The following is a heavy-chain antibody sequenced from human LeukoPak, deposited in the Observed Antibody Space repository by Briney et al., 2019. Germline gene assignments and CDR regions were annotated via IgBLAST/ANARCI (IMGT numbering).Heavy chain of an antibody. CDR1: GGSISSYY. Sequence: PSETLSLTCTVSGGSISSYYWNWLRQPPGNGLEWIGYMDNSGSTNYNPSLKSRVTISADTSKNQFSLRLSSVTAADTAVYYCATWVTVIYAFDIWGQGTMVTVSS. J-gene: IGHJ3*02. V-gene: IGHV4-59*01. D-gene: IGHD4-11*01. CDR2: MDNSGST. CDR3: ATWVTVIYAFDI.